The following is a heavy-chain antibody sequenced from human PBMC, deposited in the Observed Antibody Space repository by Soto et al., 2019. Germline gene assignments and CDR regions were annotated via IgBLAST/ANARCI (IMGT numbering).Heavy chain of an antibody. D-gene: IGHD2-8*01. Sequence: GGSLRLSCAASGFTFSNAWMNWVRQAPGKGLEWVGRIKSKTDGGTTDYAAPVKGRITISRDDSKNTLYLQMNSLKTEDTAVYYCTTSMVYATKGYYYYYGMDVWGQGTTVTVSS. J-gene: IGHJ6*02. CDR1: GFTFSNAW. CDR2: IKSKTDGGTT. CDR3: TTSMVYATKGYYYYYGMDV. V-gene: IGHV3-15*07.